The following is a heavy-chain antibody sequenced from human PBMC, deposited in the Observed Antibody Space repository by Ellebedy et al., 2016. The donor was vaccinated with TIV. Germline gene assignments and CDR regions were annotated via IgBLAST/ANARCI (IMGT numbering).Heavy chain of an antibody. CDR3: ARAGSSSRQGGRYYFDY. V-gene: IGHV3-9*01. D-gene: IGHD6-13*01. CDR1: GFTFDDYA. Sequence: SLKISXAASGFTFDDYAMHWVRQAPGKGLEWVSGISWNSGSIGYADSVKGRFTISRENAKNSLYLQMNSLRAGDTAVYYCARAGSSSRQGGRYYFDYWGQGTLVTVSS. CDR2: ISWNSGSI. J-gene: IGHJ4*02.